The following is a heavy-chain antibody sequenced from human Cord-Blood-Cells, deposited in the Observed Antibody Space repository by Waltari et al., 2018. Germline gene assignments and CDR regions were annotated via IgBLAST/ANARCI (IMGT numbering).Heavy chain of an antibody. Sequence: QLQLVQSGAEVKKPGSSVKLSCTAAGGTFTSYAISWVRQAPGQGPEWMGGIIPIFGTSNYAQKFQGRVTITADESTSTAYMELSSLRSEDTAVYYCAGALIYDSSGYCWFDPRGQGTLVTVSS. CDR2: IIPIFGTS. CDR1: GGTFTSYA. D-gene: IGHD3-22*01. CDR3: AGALIYDSSGYCWFDP. V-gene: IGHV1-69*01. J-gene: IGHJ5*02.